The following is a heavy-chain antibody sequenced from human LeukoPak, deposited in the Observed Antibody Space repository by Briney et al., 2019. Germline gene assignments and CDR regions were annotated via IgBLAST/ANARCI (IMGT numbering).Heavy chain of an antibody. D-gene: IGHD6-6*01. J-gene: IGHJ4*02. CDR2: VSSSGNDV. CDR1: GFSLRMSG. V-gene: IGHV3-48*01. Sequence: GGSLRLSCAAAGFSLRMSGMNWVRQAPGKGLEWVSYVSSSGNDVVYADSVKGRFTISRNNAKNLLFLQMNTLRVEDTAVYYCARGGAARPDYWGQGTLVTVSS. CDR3: ARGGAARPDY.